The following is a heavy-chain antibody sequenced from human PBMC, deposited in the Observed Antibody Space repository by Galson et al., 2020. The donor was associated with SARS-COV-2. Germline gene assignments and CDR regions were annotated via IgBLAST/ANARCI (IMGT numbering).Heavy chain of an antibody. V-gene: IGHV3-48*04. CDR1: GFTFSTYD. Sequence: GESLKISCTASGFTFSTYDMNWVRQAPGKGLEWVSFISSSSGRISYADSVKGRFTISRDNAKKSLYLHMNSLRAGDSATYYCARDSPGLEDFDLWGRGTLVAVSS. CDR3: ARDSPGLEDFDL. CDR2: ISSSSGRI. J-gene: IGHJ2*01.